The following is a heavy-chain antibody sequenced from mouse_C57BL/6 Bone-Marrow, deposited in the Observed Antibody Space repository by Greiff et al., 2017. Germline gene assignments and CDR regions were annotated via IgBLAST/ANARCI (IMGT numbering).Heavy chain of an antibody. J-gene: IGHJ4*01. D-gene: IGHD2-3*01. V-gene: IGHV3-6*01. CDR2: ISSDGSN. Sequence: EVQLQQSGPGLVKPSQSLSLTCSVTGYSITSGYYWNWIRQFPGNKLEWMGYISSDGSNNYNPSLKNRISITRDTSKNQFFLTLNSVTTDDTATYYCARALYDGFYYAMDYWGQGTSVTVSS. CDR1: GYSITSGYY. CDR3: ARALYDGFYYAMDY.